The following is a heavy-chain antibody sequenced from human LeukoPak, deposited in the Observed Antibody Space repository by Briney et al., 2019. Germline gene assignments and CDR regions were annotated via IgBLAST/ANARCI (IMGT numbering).Heavy chain of an antibody. V-gene: IGHV3-74*01. D-gene: IGHD2-21*02. Sequence: PGGSLRLSCAASGFTFSSYWMHWVRQAPGKGLVWVSRINSDGSSTSYADSVKGRFTIPRDNAKNTLYLQMNSLRAEDTAVYYCAKDQLTFCGGDCYGFDYWGQGTLVTVSS. CDR2: INSDGSST. CDR3: AKDQLTFCGGDCYGFDY. CDR1: GFTFSSYW. J-gene: IGHJ4*02.